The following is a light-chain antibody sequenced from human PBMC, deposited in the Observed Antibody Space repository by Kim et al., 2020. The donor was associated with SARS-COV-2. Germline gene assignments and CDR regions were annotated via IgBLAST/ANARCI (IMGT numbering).Light chain of an antibody. CDR2: GAT. CDR3: QHYNNRPPWT. CDR1: QRVGSN. V-gene: IGKV3-15*01. Sequence: SPGNRAIITVRASQRVGSNVVWYQQKPGQAPRLLIYGATARATGIPARFSGSGSGTDFTLTISGLQSEEFAVYFCQHYNNRPPWTFGQGTKVDIK. J-gene: IGKJ1*01.